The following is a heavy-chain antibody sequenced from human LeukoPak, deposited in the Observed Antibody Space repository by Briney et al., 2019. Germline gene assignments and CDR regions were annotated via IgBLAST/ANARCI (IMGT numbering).Heavy chain of an antibody. D-gene: IGHD3-22*01. CDR1: GFTFDDYA. V-gene: IGHV3-9*01. J-gene: IGHJ4*02. CDR2: ISWNSGSK. CDR3: AKVRYYESSGMFDY. Sequence: GGSLRLSCAASGFTFDDYAMHWVRQAPGRGLEWVSGISWNSGSKGYVDSVKGRFTISRDNAKNSLYLQMNSLRAEDTALYYCAKVRYYESSGMFDYWGQGTLVTVSS.